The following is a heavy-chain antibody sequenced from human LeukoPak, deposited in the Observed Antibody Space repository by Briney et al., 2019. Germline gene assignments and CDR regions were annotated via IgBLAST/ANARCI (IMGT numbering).Heavy chain of an antibody. V-gene: IGHV3-30*03. CDR1: GFTFSSYG. D-gene: IGHD4-17*01. CDR2: ISYDGSNK. J-gene: IGHJ6*03. CDR3: ARDVTDYGDYPYYYYMDV. Sequence: GGSLRLSCAASGFTFSSYGMHWVRQAPGKGLEWVAVISYDGSNKYYADSVKGRFTISRDNSKNTLYLQMNSLRAEDTAVYYCARDVTDYGDYPYYYYMDVWGKGTTVTISS.